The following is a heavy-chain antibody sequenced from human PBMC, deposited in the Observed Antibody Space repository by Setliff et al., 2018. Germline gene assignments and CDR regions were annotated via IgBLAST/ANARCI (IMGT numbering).Heavy chain of an antibody. CDR2: IDWDDDK. D-gene: IGHD3-3*01. CDR1: GFSLSTSGMC. Sequence: SGPTLVNPTQTLTLTRTFSGFSLSTSGMCVSWVRQPPGKALEWLARIDWDDDKRYSPSLKSRLTITKDTSKNQVVLTMTNMDPVDTATYYCAHGGDFWSGYWGGGPRKVGYYFDYWGQGTLVTVSS. CDR3: AHGGDFWSGYWGGGPRKVGYYFDY. V-gene: IGHV2-5*08. J-gene: IGHJ4*02.